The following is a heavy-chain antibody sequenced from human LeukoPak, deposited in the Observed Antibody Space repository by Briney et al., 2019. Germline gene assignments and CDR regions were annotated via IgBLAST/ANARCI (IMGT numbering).Heavy chain of an antibody. CDR2: ISYDGSNK. CDR1: GFTFSSYA. CDR3: ARSEFLEWSPFDY. V-gene: IGHV3-30-3*01. Sequence: PGRSLRLSCAASGFTFSSYAMHWVRQAPGKGLEWVAVISYDGSNKYYADSVKGRFTISRDNSKNTLYLQMNSLRAEDTAVYYCARSEFLEWSPFDYWGQGTLVTVPS. D-gene: IGHD3-3*01. J-gene: IGHJ4*02.